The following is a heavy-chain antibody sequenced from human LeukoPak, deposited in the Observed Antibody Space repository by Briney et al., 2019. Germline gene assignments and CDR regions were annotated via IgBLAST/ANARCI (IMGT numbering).Heavy chain of an antibody. D-gene: IGHD6-13*01. Sequence: GGSLRLSCAASGFTFSSYAMHWVRQAPGKGLEWVAVISYDGSNKYYADSVKGRFTISRDNSRNTLYLQMNSLRAEDTAVYYCARRWSFDHWGQGTLVTVSS. V-gene: IGHV3-30*04. CDR2: ISYDGSNK. CDR3: ARRWSFDH. J-gene: IGHJ4*02. CDR1: GFTFSSYA.